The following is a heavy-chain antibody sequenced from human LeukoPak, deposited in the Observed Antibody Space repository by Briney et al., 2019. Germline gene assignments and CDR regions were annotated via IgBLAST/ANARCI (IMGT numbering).Heavy chain of an antibody. CDR3: ATDLLSVAGTSDY. D-gene: IGHD6-19*01. V-gene: IGHV1-24*01. J-gene: IGHJ4*02. CDR1: GYTLTELS. CDR2: FDPEDGET. Sequence: GASVKVSCKVSGYTLTELSMHWVRQAPGKGLEWMGGFDPEDGETIYAQKFQGRVTMTEDTSTDTAYMELSSLRSEGTAVYYCATDLLSVAGTSDYWGQGTLVTVSS.